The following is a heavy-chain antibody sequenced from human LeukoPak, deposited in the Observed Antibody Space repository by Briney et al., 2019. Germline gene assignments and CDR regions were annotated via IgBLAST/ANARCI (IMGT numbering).Heavy chain of an antibody. J-gene: IGHJ6*03. CDR2: INHSGST. CDR1: GGSFSGYY. CDR3: ARGPTGYCSGGSCYSFRRGYYYYMDV. V-gene: IGHV4-34*01. Sequence: PSETLSLTCAVYGGSFSGYYWSWIRQPPGKGLEWIGEINHSGSTNYNPSLKSRVAISVDTSKNQFSLKLSSVTAADTAVYYCARGPTGYCSGGSCYSFRRGYYYYMDVWGKGTTVTVSS. D-gene: IGHD2-15*01.